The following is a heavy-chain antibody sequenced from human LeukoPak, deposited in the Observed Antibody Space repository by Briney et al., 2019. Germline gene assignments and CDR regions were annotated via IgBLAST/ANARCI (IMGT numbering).Heavy chain of an antibody. D-gene: IGHD3-3*01. CDR2: ISSSSSTI. CDR1: GFTFSCYS. V-gene: IGHV3-48*01. J-gene: IGHJ5*02. Sequence: GGSLRLSCAASGFTFSCYSMNWLRQAPGKGLDWVSYISSSSSTIYYADSVKGRFTISRDNAKNSLYLQMNSLRAEDTAVYYCARGLAAITIFGVVYNWFDPWGQGTLVTVSS. CDR3: ARGLAAITIFGVVYNWFDP.